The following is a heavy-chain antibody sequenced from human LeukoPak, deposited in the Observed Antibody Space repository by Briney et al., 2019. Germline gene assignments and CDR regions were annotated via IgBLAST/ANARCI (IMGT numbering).Heavy chain of an antibody. Sequence: GGSLRLSCAASGFTFSSYGMHWVRQAPGKGLEWVANIKADGSEKYYVDSVKGRFIVSRDNAKNSLYLEMNSLRVEDTAVYYCASTSWTGYDYWGQGTLVTVSS. D-gene: IGHD3/OR15-3a*01. CDR3: ASTSWTGYDY. CDR1: GFTFSSYG. J-gene: IGHJ4*02. V-gene: IGHV3-7*01. CDR2: IKADGSEK.